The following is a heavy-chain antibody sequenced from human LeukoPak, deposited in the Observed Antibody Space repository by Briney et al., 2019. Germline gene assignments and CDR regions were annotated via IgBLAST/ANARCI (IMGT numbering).Heavy chain of an antibody. CDR2: INAGNGNT. CDR1: GYTFIDYT. J-gene: IGHJ5*02. CDR3: ARGRVGYGWFDP. V-gene: IGHV1-3*01. Sequence: ASVKVSCKASGYTFIDYTMHWLRQAPGQRLEWMGWINAGNGNTKYSQNFQGRVTITRDTSGTTAYMEPSSLRSEDTAVYYCARGRVGYGWFDPWGQGTLVTVSS. D-gene: IGHD3-16*01.